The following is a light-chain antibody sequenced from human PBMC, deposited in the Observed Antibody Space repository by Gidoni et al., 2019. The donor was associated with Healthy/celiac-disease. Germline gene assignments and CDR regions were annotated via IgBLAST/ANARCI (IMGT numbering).Light chain of an antibody. V-gene: IGKV1-17*01. Sequence: DIQMTHSPSSLSASVGDRVTITCLPSQGSRNDLRWYQQQPGKAPKRMIYAASSLQSGVPTRFSGSGSGKEFTLTISSLQDEDVATYYRLQHNSYSWTFGQGTKVEIK. CDR1: QGSRND. CDR3: LQHNSYSWT. CDR2: AAS. J-gene: IGKJ1*01.